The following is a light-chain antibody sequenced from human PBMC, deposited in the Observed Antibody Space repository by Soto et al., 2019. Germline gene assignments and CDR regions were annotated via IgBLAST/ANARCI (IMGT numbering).Light chain of an antibody. CDR1: SSDVGSYNL. CDR3: CSYATRSFV. J-gene: IGLJ1*01. V-gene: IGLV2-23*02. Sequence: QSALTQPASVSGSPGQSITISCTGTSSDVGSYNLVSWYQQHPGKAPKLVIYEVSKRPSGVSNRFSGSKSGNTASLTISGLQAEDEVDYYCCSYATRSFVFGTGTELTVL. CDR2: EVS.